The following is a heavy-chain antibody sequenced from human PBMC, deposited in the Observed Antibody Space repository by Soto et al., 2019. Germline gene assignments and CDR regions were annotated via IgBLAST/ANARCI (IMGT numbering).Heavy chain of an antibody. V-gene: IGHV3-30*18. D-gene: IGHD5-12*01. CDR1: GFTFSSYG. Sequence: GGSLRLSCAASGFTFSSYGMHWVRQAPGKGLEWVAFISYDGSNKYYADSVKGRFTISRDNSKNTLYLQMNSLRAEDTAVYYCAKDSEKWLRKIWLDYWGQGTLVTVSS. J-gene: IGHJ4*02. CDR2: ISYDGSNK. CDR3: AKDSEKWLRKIWLDY.